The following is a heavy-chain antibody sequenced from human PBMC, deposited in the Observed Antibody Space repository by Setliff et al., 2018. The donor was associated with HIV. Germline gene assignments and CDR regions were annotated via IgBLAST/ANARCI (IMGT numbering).Heavy chain of an antibody. Sequence: GGSLRLSCAASGFTFSNFAINWVRQAPGKGLEWVSTISGRGTNTYYADSVKGRFTISRDNSKNTLSLQLNSLTAEDSAVYYCAKYSSSWSYYSYYMNVWGKGTTVTVSS. J-gene: IGHJ6*03. D-gene: IGHD6-6*01. V-gene: IGHV3-23*01. CDR2: ISGRGTNT. CDR3: AKYSSSWSYYSYYMNV. CDR1: GFTFSNFA.